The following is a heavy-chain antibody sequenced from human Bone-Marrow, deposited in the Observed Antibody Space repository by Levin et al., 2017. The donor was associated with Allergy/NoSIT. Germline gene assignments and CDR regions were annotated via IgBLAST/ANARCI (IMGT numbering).Heavy chain of an antibody. CDR2: IRSKTNNYAT. CDR3: ARPRSDGHCGSNSCQPGWFDP. CDR1: GFTFSGSS. J-gene: IGHJ5*02. D-gene: IGHD4-11*01. V-gene: IGHV3-73*01. Sequence: GGSLRLSCAASGFTFSGSSMHWVRQASGKGLEWVGHIRSKTNNYATAYAASVTGRFTISRDDSKNTAYLQMNSLKTEDTAVYYCARPRSDGHCGSNSCQPGWFDPWGPGTMVTVSS.